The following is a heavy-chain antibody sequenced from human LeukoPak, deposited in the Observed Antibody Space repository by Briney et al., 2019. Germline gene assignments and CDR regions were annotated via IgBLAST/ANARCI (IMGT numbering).Heavy chain of an antibody. CDR1: GGSISSYY. CDR2: IYTSGST. CDR3: ARGGQLRKGVRQDYYYMDV. D-gene: IGHD2-2*01. J-gene: IGHJ6*03. Sequence: PSETLSLTCTVSGGSISSYYWSWVRQPAGKGLEWIGRIYTSGSTNYNPSLKSRVTMSVDTSKNQFSLKLSSVTAADTAVYYCARGGQLRKGVRQDYYYMDVWGKGTTVTVSS. V-gene: IGHV4-4*07.